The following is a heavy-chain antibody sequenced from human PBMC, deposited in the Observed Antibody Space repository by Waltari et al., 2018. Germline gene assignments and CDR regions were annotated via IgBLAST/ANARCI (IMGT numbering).Heavy chain of an antibody. CDR3: AKESAARLYYYFDY. D-gene: IGHD6-13*01. CDR1: GFTFSSYG. V-gene: IGHV3-30*18. CDR2: IWYDGSNK. J-gene: IGHJ4*02. Sequence: QVQLVESGGGVVQPGRSLRLSCAASGFTFSSYGMHWVRQAPGKGLEWVAVIWYDGSNKYYADSVKGRFTISRDNSKNTLYLQMNSLRAEDTAMYYCAKESAARLYYYFDYWGQGTLVTVSS.